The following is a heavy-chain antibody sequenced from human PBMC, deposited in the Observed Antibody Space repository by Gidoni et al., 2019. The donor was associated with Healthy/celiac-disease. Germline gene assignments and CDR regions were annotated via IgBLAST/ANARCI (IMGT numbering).Heavy chain of an antibody. CDR2: IISKANSYAT. Sequence: EVQLVESGGGLVQPGGSLKLSCAASGVTFSGSALPWVGTPSGKGLGWVGRIISKANSYATAYAASVKGRFTISRDDSKNTAYLQMNSLKTEDTAVYYCTRPIPIYQNDAHSPKDYYGMDVWGQGTTVTVSS. J-gene: IGHJ6*02. CDR3: TRPIPIYQNDAHSPKDYYGMDV. D-gene: IGHD2-2*02. CDR1: GVTFSGSA. V-gene: IGHV3-73*02.